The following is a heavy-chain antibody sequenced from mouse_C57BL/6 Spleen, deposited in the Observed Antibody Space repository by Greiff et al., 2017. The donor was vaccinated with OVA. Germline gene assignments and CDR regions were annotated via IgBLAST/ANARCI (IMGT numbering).Heavy chain of an antibody. Sequence: QVQLKESGAELVRPGTSVKVSCKASGYAFTNYLIEWVKQRPGQGLEWIGVINPGSGGTNYNEKFKGKATLTADKSSSTAYMQLSSLTSEDSAVYFCAKKYGNYAMDYWGQGTSVTVSS. J-gene: IGHJ4*01. CDR3: AKKYGNYAMDY. CDR1: GYAFTNYL. V-gene: IGHV1-54*01. D-gene: IGHD2-1*01. CDR2: INPGSGGT.